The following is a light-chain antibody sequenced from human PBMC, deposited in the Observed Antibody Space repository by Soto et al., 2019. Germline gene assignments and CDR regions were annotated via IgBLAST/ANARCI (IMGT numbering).Light chain of an antibody. V-gene: IGLV2-14*01. CDR2: EVS. CDR3: SSYTRGSTLV. J-gene: IGLJ3*02. CDR1: SSDVGGYNY. Sequence: QSALTQPASVSGSPGQSITISCTGNSSDVGGYNYVSWYQQHPDKAPKLMIYEVSNRPSGVSNRFSGSKSGNTASLTISGLQSEDEGNYYCSSYTRGSTLVFGGGTKLTVL.